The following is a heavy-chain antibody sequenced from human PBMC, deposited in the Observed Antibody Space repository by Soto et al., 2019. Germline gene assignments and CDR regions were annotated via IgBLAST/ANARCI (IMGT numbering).Heavy chain of an antibody. CDR2: IRSKSNNYAT. CDR1: GFTFTDSA. CDR3: TRPSKDGYSFRY. Sequence: EVQLVESGGGLVQPGGSLKLSCAASGFTFTDSAFHWVRQASGKGLEWVGRIRSKSNNYATAHAASVTGRFSISRDDSRNTAYLQKNSLKTEDTAVYYCTRPSKDGYSFRYWGQGTLVTVSS. J-gene: IGHJ4*02. D-gene: IGHD4-4*01. V-gene: IGHV3-73*01.